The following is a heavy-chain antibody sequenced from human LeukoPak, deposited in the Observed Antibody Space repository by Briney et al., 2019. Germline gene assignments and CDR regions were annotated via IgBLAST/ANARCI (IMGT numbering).Heavy chain of an antibody. Sequence: SETLSLTCTVSGGSLSGHYWSWIRQPPGKRLERIGYVSYTGRTKYNPSLQSRVTISIDTPKSQFSLKLTSVTSADTAVYSCARLLDNDISGDPDTFDVWGQGTTVIVSS. CDR1: GGSLSGHY. V-gene: IGHV4-59*11. CDR2: VSYTGRT. J-gene: IGHJ3*01. D-gene: IGHD3-22*01. CDR3: ARLLDNDISGDPDTFDV.